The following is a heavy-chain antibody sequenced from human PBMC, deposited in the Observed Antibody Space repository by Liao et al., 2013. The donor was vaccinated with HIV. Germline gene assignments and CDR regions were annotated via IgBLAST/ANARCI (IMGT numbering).Heavy chain of an antibody. CDR3: ARVQWEPAPNWYSDL. V-gene: IGHV4-39*07. CDR2: ASTSENT. J-gene: IGHJ2*01. D-gene: IGHD1-26*01. Sequence: QVQLQQWGAGLLKPSETLSLTCAVYGGSISSSSYYWGWIRQPPGKGLEWIGRASTSENTNYNPSLKSRVTISVDTSKNQFSLKLSSVTAADTAVYYCARVQWEPAPNWYSDLWAVAPWSLSPQ. CDR1: GGSISSSSYY.